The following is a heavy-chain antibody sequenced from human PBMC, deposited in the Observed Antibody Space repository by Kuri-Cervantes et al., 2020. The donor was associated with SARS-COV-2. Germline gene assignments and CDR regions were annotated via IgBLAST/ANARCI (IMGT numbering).Heavy chain of an antibody. Sequence: LRLSCTVSGGSISSYYWSWIRQPPGQGLEWLGYIYYSGSTKYNPSLESRVTISLDTSRNQFSLKLSSVTAADSAVYFCVGIWSNYRFDYWGQGTLVTVSS. D-gene: IGHD3-3*01. CDR1: GGSISSYY. CDR2: IYYSGST. CDR3: VGIWSNYRFDY. V-gene: IGHV4-59*12. J-gene: IGHJ4*02.